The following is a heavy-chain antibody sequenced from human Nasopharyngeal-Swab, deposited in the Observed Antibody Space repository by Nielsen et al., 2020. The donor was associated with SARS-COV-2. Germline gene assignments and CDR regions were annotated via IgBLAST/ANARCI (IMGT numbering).Heavy chain of an antibody. Sequence: GSLRLSCTVSGGSISSYLWSWIRQSPGNGLEWIWYMYHSGSTSYNPSLESRVSISVDTSKNQVSLKLRSVTAADTAVYYCAASAYFYYCMDVWGKGTTVTVSS. J-gene: IGHJ6*03. V-gene: IGHV4-59*01. CDR2: MYHSGST. CDR3: AASAYFYYCMDV. CDR1: GGSISSYL.